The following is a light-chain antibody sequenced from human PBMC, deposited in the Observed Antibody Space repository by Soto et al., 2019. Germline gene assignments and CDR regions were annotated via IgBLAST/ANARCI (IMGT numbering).Light chain of an antibody. V-gene: IGKV2-28*01. CDR1: QSLLHSNGYNY. Sequence: EIVMTQSPLSLPVTPGEPASISCRPSQSLLHSNGYNYLDWYLQKPGQSPQLLISLASHLASGVHDRFSGIGAGTDFTLKISRVEADDVGVYYCMQAQQIPRTFGQGTRLEIK. J-gene: IGKJ5*01. CDR2: LAS. CDR3: MQAQQIPRT.